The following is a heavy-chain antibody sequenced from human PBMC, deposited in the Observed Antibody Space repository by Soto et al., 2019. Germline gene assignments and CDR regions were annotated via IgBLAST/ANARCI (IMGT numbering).Heavy chain of an antibody. V-gene: IGHV3-23*01. D-gene: IGHD6-6*01. CDR3: AKAPSDAARGGPDYYYYGMDV. J-gene: IGHJ6*02. CDR1: GFTFSSYA. Sequence: EVQLLESGGGLVQPGGSLRLSCAASGFTFSSYAMSWVRQAPGEGLEWVSAISGSGGSTYYADSVKGRFTISRDNSKNTLYLQMNSLRAEDTAVYYCAKAPSDAARGGPDYYYYGMDVWGQGTTVTVSS. CDR2: ISGSGGST.